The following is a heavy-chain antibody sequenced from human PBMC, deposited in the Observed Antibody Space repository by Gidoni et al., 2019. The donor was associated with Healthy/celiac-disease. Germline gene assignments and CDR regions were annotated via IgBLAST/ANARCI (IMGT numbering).Heavy chain of an antibody. V-gene: IGHV3-9*01. CDR2: ISWNSGSI. D-gene: IGHD3-3*01. Sequence: EVQLVESGGGLVQPGRSLRISCEASGFTFADYAMHWVRQAPGKGLEWVSGISWNSGSIGYADSVKGRFTIARDNAKNSLYLQMNSLRAEDTALYYCAKDTRLRFLGGGHGMDVWGQGTTVTVSS. CDR3: AKDTRLRFLGGGHGMDV. J-gene: IGHJ6*02. CDR1: GFTFADYA.